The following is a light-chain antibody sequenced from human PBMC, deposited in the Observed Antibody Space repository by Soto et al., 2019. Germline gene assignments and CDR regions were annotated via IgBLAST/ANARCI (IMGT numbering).Light chain of an antibody. CDR3: QQYNYWPPIT. CDR2: YAS. V-gene: IGKV3-15*01. J-gene: IGKJ5*01. Sequence: EIIMTQSPVTLSLSPGERATLSCRASQSVGNNLAWYQQKPGQVPRLLIYYASTRATDIPPRFSRSGSGTEFTLTISSLQSEDFALYYCQQYNYWPPITFGQGTRLDI. CDR1: QSVGNN.